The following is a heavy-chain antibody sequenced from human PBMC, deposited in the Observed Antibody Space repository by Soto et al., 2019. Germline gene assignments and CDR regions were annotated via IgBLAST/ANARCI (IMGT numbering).Heavy chain of an antibody. Sequence: ETQLVDSGGGSVQPGGSLRLSCAASGFTFSSYEMNWVRQAPGKGLEWVSSISSSGGTIFYADSVKGRFTISRDNARNALSLRLNSLTAEDTAVYYCARGLRGELSPGGIDQFDHWGHGTLVTVSS. V-gene: IGHV3-48*03. CDR2: ISSSGGTI. J-gene: IGHJ4*01. CDR3: ARGLRGELSPGGIDQFDH. CDR1: GFTFSSYE. D-gene: IGHD3-16*02.